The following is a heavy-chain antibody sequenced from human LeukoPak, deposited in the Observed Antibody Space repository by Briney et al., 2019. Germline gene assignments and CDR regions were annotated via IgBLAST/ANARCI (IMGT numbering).Heavy chain of an antibody. V-gene: IGHV4-61*02. Sequence: PSETLSLTCTVSGGSISSGSYYWSWIRQPAGKGLEWIGRIYTSGSTNYNPSLKRRVTISVDTSKNQFSLKLSSVTAADTAVYYCARERAYQAGDPAGYFDYWGQGTLVTVSS. CDR2: IYTSGST. CDR3: ARERAYQAGDPAGYFDY. CDR1: GGSISSGSYY. D-gene: IGHD7-27*01. J-gene: IGHJ4*02.